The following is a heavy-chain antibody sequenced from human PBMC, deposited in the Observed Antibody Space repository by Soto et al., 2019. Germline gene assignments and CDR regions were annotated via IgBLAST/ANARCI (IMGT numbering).Heavy chain of an antibody. CDR2: IYYSGST. CDR1: GGSFSSYY. D-gene: IGHD2-15*01. J-gene: IGHJ5*02. Sequence: PSETLSLTCAVYGGSFSSYYWSWIRQPPGKGLEWIGYIYYSGSTNYNPSLKSRVTISVDTSKNQFSLKLSSVTAADTAVYYCARDFSPLPYCSGGSCYSSVWWFDPWGQGTLVTVSS. CDR3: ARDFSPLPYCSGGSCYSSVWWFDP. V-gene: IGHV4-59*01.